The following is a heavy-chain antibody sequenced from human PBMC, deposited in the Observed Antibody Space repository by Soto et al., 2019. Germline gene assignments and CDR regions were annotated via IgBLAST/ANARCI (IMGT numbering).Heavy chain of an antibody. CDR2: ISGSGGST. CDR1: GFTFSSSA. J-gene: IGHJ4*02. D-gene: IGHD6-19*01. Sequence: GGSLRLSCAASGFTFSSSAMSWVRQAPGKGLEWVSAISGSGGSTYYADSVKGRFTISRDNSKNTLYLQMNSLRAEDTAVYYCAKPLRTGSSGWYYFDYWGQGTLVTVSS. V-gene: IGHV3-23*01. CDR3: AKPLRTGSSGWYYFDY.